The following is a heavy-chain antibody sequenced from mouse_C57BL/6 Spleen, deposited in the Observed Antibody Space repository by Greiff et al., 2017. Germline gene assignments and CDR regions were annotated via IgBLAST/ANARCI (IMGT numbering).Heavy chain of an antibody. J-gene: IGHJ2*01. CDR3: ARDYGRGFDY. D-gene: IGHD1-1*01. CDR2: ISDGGSYT. Sequence: VQLKESGGGLVKPGGSLKLSCAASGFTFSSYAMSWVRQTPEKRLEWVATISDGGSYTYYPDNVKGRFTISRDNAKNNLYLQMSHLKAEDTAMYYCARDYGRGFDYWGQGTTLTVSS. CDR1: GFTFSSYA. V-gene: IGHV5-4*01.